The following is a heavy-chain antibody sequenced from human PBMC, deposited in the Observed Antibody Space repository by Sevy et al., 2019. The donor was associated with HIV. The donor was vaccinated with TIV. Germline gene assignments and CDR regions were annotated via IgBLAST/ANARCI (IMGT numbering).Heavy chain of an antibody. Sequence: GGSLRLSCAASGFTFSSYAMHWVRQAPGKGLEWVTVISYDGINKYYADSVKGRFTISRDNSKNTLFLQMNSLRAEDTAVYYCAREYYDSSGYYYVGNDYWGQGTLVTVSS. CDR1: GFTFSSYA. CDR2: ISYDGINK. V-gene: IGHV3-30-3*01. J-gene: IGHJ4*02. CDR3: AREYYDSSGYYYVGNDY. D-gene: IGHD3-22*01.